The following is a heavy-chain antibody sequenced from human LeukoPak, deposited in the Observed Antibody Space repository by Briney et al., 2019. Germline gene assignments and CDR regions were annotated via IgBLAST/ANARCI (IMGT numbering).Heavy chain of an antibody. CDR1: GFSVSDNY. D-gene: IGHD4/OR15-4a*01. CDR2: IYSGGST. V-gene: IGHV3-66*02. J-gene: IGHJ6*03. Sequence: GGSLRLSCAASGFSVSDNYMSWVRQAPGKGLEWVSVIYSGGSTYYADSVKGRFTISRDNSKNTLYLQMNSLRAEDTAVYYCARVLTHYYYMDVWGKGTTVTVSS. CDR3: ARVLTHYYYMDV.